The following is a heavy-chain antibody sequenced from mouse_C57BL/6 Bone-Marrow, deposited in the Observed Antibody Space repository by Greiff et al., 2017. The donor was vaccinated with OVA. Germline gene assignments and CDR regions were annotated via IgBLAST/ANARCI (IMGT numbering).Heavy chain of an antibody. CDR1: GFTFSSYG. Sequence: EVNLVESGGDLVKPGGSLKLSCAASGFTFSSYGMSWVRQTPDKRLEWVATISSGGSYTYYPDSVKGRFTISRDKAKNTLYLQMSSLKSEDTAMYYCARPHYYGSSYFDYWGQGTTLTVSS. CDR3: ARPHYYGSSYFDY. CDR2: ISSGGSYT. D-gene: IGHD1-1*01. J-gene: IGHJ2*01. V-gene: IGHV5-6*01.